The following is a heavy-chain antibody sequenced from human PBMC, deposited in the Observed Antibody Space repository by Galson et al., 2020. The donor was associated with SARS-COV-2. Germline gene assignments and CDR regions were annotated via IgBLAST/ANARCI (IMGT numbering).Heavy chain of an antibody. V-gene: IGHV4-4*02. J-gene: IGHJ5*02. CDR1: GGSISSSNW. D-gene: IGHD1-1*01. CDR3: AREDGTTGAGWFDP. Sequence: SETLSLTCAVSGGSISSSNWWSWVRQPPGKGLEWIGEIYHSGSTNYNPSLKSRVTISVDKSKNQFSLKLSSVTAADTAVYYCAREDGTTGAGWFDPWGQGTLVSVSS. CDR2: IYHSGST.